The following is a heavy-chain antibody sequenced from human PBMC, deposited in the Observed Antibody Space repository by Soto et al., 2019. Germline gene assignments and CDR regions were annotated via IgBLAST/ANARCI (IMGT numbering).Heavy chain of an antibody. Sequence: SVKVSCKASGGTFSSYAISWVRQAPGQGLEWMGGIIPIFGTANYAQKFQGRVTITADKSTSTAYMELSSLRSEDTAVYYCARDITGTTGPWFDPWGQGTLVTVSS. CDR2: IIPIFGTA. CDR1: GGTFSSYA. V-gene: IGHV1-69*06. J-gene: IGHJ5*02. D-gene: IGHD1-7*01. CDR3: ARDITGTTGPWFDP.